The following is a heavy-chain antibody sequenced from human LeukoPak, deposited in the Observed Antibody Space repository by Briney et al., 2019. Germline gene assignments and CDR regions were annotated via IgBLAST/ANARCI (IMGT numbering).Heavy chain of an antibody. J-gene: IGHJ4*02. V-gene: IGHV3-23*01. D-gene: IGHD3-22*01. CDR1: GFTFSSYA. CDR2: ISGSGGST. Sequence: PGGSLRLSCAASGFTFSSYAMSWVRQAPGKGLEWVSAISGSGGSTYYADSVKGRFTISRDNSKNTLYLQMNSLRAEDTDVYYCAKDGVNITMIVVVPPFDYWGQGALVTVSS. CDR3: AKDGVNITMIVVVPPFDY.